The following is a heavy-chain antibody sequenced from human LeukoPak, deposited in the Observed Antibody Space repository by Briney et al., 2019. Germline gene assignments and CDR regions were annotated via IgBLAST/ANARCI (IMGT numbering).Heavy chain of an antibody. CDR3: ATPWDYYDSSGYYYGY. D-gene: IGHD3-22*01. V-gene: IGHV1-69*13. J-gene: IGHJ4*02. CDR2: IIPIFGTA. CDR1: GGTFSSYA. Sequence: ASVKVSCTASGGTFSSYAISWVRQAPGQGLEWMGGIIPIFGTANYAQKFQGRVTITADESTSTAYMELSSLRSEDTAVYYCATPWDYYDSSGYYYGYWGQGTLVTVSS.